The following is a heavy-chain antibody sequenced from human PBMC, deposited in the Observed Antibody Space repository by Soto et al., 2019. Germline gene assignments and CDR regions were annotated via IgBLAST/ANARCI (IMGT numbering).Heavy chain of an antibody. Sequence: ASVKVSCKASGYTFTGYYMHWVRQAPGQGLEWMGWINPNSGGTNYAQKFQGRVTMTRDTSISTAYMELSRLRSDDTAVYYCARDRIAVAGTGCDYWGQGTLVTVSS. D-gene: IGHD6-19*01. J-gene: IGHJ4*02. CDR1: GYTFTGYY. CDR2: INPNSGGT. V-gene: IGHV1-2*02. CDR3: ARDRIAVAGTGCDY.